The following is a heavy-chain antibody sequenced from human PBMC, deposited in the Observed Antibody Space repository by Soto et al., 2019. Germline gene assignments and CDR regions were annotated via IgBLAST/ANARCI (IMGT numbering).Heavy chain of an antibody. V-gene: IGHV1-69*06. D-gene: IGHD3-16*01. J-gene: IGHJ6*02. CDR1: GGTFSDFA. Sequence: QVQLVQSGAEMRKPGSSLRVSCKASGGTFSDFAFSWVRQAPGQGLEWMGGVVPRFGSPNYAQKFGCRVTSFADTSNSTDYMQVSSMSFDDTAVYFCARYPIQLRLGYYSFNGIAVLGQGTATTASS. CDR3: ARYPIQLRLGYYSFNGIAV. CDR2: VVPRFGSP.